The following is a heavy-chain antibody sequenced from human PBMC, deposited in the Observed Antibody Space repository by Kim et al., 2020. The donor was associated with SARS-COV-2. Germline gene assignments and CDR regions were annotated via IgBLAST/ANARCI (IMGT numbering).Heavy chain of an antibody. Sequence: GGSLRLSCAASGFTFSSYGMHWVRQAPGKGLEWVAVIWYDGSNKYYADSVKGRFTISRDNSKNTLYLQMNSLRAEDTAVYYCARVWAGQYLDYWGQGTLVTVSS. CDR2: IWYDGSNK. D-gene: IGHD6-19*01. CDR1: GFTFSSYG. CDR3: ARVWAGQYLDY. V-gene: IGHV3-33*01. J-gene: IGHJ4*02.